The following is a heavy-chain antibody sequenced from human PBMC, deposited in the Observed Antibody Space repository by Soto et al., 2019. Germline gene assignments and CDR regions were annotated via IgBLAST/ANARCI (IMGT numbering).Heavy chain of an antibody. J-gene: IGHJ4*02. Sequence: GGSPRLSCAASGFTFSSYWMHWVRQAPGKGLVWVSRINSDGSSTSYADSVKGRFTISRDNAKNTLYLQMNSLRAEDTAVYYCARDHSSSWDAPLDFDYWGQGTLVTVSS. V-gene: IGHV3-74*01. CDR1: GFTFSSYW. D-gene: IGHD6-13*01. CDR2: INSDGSST. CDR3: ARDHSSSWDAPLDFDY.